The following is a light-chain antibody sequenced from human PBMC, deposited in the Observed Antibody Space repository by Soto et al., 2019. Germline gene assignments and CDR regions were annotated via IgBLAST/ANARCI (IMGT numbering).Light chain of an antibody. J-gene: IGKJ3*01. Sequence: DIQMTQSPSTLSASVEDRVTITCRASQSISSWLAWYQQKPGKAPKLLIYDASSLESGVPSRFSGSGSGTEFTLTISSLQPDDFATYYCQQLNIYPLTFGPGTKVDI. CDR3: QQLNIYPLT. CDR1: QSISSW. CDR2: DAS. V-gene: IGKV1-5*01.